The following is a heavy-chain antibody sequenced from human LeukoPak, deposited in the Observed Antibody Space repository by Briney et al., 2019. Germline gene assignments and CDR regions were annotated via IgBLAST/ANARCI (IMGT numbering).Heavy chain of an antibody. J-gene: IGHJ3*02. Sequence: GGSLRLSCAASGFTFDDYGMSWVRQAPGKGLEWVSGINWNGGSTGYADSVKGRFTISRDNAKNSLYLQMSSLRAEDTALYYCARDANYYDSSGYYGDAFDIWGQGTMVTVSS. CDR2: INWNGGST. V-gene: IGHV3-20*04. CDR3: ARDANYYDSSGYYGDAFDI. D-gene: IGHD3-22*01. CDR1: GFTFDDYG.